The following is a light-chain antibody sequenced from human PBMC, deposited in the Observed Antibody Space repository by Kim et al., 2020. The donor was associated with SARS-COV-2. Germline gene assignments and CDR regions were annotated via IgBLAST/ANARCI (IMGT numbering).Light chain of an antibody. Sequence: PGQKVPISCSTPVVGCTPANWCQKFPGAAPKLRTEANDLRASGFADRFSGSKSGPSASPPISGLQSDDEAEYYCATWDVSLNGWVFGGGTQLTVL. J-gene: IGLJ3*02. V-gene: IGLV1-44*01. CDR2: AND. CDR3: ATWDVSLNGWV. CDR1: PVVGCTP.